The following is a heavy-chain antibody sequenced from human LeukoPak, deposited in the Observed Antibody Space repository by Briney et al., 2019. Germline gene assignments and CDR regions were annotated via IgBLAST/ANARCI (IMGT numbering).Heavy chain of an antibody. J-gene: IGHJ3*02. CDR2: IYYSGST. Sequence: SETLSLTCTVSGGSISSSSYYWGWIRQPPGKGLEWIGSIYYSGSTYYNPSLKSRVTISVDTSKNQFSLKLSSVTAADTAVYYCARGGYSYGFSDGAFDIWGQGTMVTVSS. D-gene: IGHD5-18*01. V-gene: IGHV4-39*07. CDR1: GGSISSSSYY. CDR3: ARGGYSYGFSDGAFDI.